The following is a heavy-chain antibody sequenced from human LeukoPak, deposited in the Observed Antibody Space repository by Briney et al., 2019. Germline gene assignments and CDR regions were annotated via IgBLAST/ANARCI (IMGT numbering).Heavy chain of an antibody. D-gene: IGHD6-13*01. J-gene: IGHJ4*02. CDR3: ARDHDSNWYPYHDY. V-gene: IGHV1-8*01. Sequence: ASVKVSCKASGYTFTSYDFNWLRQATGQGPEWMGWMNPNSGATGYAQKFQGRVTMTRSASINTAYMELTNLRSEDTAVYYCARDHDSNWYPYHDYWGQGTPVTVSS. CDR1: GYTFTSYD. CDR2: MNPNSGAT.